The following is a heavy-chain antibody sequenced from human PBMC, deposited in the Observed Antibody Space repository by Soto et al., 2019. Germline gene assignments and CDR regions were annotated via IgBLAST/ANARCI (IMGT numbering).Heavy chain of an antibody. J-gene: IGHJ4*02. Sequence: EVQLLESGGGLVQPGGSLRLSCAASGFTFSFCAMSWVRQAPGKGLEWVSSIRGNNGDTYYADSVKGRFTISRDNSKNILYLQMNGLRVEDTDVYYCAKGHSESYYYFDYWGQGALVTVSS. CDR2: IRGNNGDT. CDR1: GFTFSFCA. CDR3: AKGHSESYYYFDY. V-gene: IGHV3-23*01. D-gene: IGHD1-26*01.